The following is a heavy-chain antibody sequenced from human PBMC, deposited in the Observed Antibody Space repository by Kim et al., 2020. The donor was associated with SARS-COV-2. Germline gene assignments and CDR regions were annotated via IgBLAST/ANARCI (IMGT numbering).Heavy chain of an antibody. Sequence: GGSLRLSCAASGFTFSNYAMYWVRQAPGKGLEWVSAISGTGGSTYYADSVKGRFTISRENSKNTLYLQTNSLRADDTAVYYCAKGSRTTGFDYWGQGTLVTVSS. J-gene: IGHJ4*02. CDR2: ISGTGGST. V-gene: IGHV3-23*01. CDR1: GFTFSNYA. D-gene: IGHD1-1*01. CDR3: AKGSRTTGFDY.